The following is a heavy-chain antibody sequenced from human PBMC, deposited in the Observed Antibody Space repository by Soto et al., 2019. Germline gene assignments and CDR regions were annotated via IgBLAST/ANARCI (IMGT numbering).Heavy chain of an antibody. CDR1: GFTFSRYD. CDR3: ARGAHGFDP. CDR2: IGTPGDT. J-gene: IGHJ5*02. Sequence: EVQVVESGGGLVQPGGSLRLSCAASGFTFSRYDMHWVRQATGSGLEWVSGIGTPGDTYYAGSVKGRFTISRENAKNSVYLQMNSLRAGDTAAYYCARGAHGFDPWGQGTLVAFSS. V-gene: IGHV3-13*04.